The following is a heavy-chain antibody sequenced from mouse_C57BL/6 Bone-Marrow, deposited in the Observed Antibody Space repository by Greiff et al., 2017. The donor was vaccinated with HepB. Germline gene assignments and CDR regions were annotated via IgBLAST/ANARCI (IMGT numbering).Heavy chain of an antibody. J-gene: IGHJ4*01. Sequence: VQLQQSGPELVKPGASVKISCKASGYAFSSSWMNWVKQRPGKGLEWIGRIYPGDGDTNDNGKFKGKATVTADKSASTADMQLSSLTSEDAAVYFWAGAYGYDVGYAMDYWGQGTAVTVSS. CDR1: GYAFSSSW. V-gene: IGHV1-82*01. CDR3: AGAYGYDVGYAMDY. D-gene: IGHD2-2*01. CDR2: IYPGDGDT.